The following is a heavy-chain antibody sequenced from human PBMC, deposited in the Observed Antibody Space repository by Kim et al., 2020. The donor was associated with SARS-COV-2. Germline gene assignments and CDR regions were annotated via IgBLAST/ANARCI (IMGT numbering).Heavy chain of an antibody. CDR3: ARDHYSGYDYNSYYFDY. V-gene: IGHV3-30*04. CDR2: ISYDGSNK. Sequence: GGSLRLSCAASGFTFSSYAMHWVRQAPGKGLEWVAVISYDGSNKYYADSVKGRFTISRDNSKNTLYLQMNSLRAEDTAVYYCARDHYSGYDYNSYYFDY. J-gene: IGHJ4*01. CDR1: GFTFSSYA. D-gene: IGHD5-12*01.